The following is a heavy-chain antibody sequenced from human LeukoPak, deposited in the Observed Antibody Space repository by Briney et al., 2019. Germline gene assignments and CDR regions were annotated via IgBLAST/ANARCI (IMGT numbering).Heavy chain of an antibody. J-gene: IGHJ4*02. CDR2: ISSSGSTI. V-gene: IGHV3-48*03. CDR1: EFTFSSYE. Sequence: RPGGSLRLSCAASEFTFSSYEMNWVRQAPGKGLEWVSYISSSGSTIYYADSVKGRFTISRDNAKNSLYLQMNSLRAEDTAVYYCARVGCSSTSCSYFDYWGQGTLVTVSS. CDR3: ARVGCSSTSCSYFDY. D-gene: IGHD2-2*01.